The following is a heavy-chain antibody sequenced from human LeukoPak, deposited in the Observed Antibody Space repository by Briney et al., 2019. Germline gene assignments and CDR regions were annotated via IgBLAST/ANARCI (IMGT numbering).Heavy chain of an antibody. CDR3: ARLEKGGWSRDY. CDR1: GGSISSSSYY. Sequence: SETLSLTCTVSGGSISSSSYYWGWIRQPPGKGLEWIGSIYYSGSTYYNPSLKSRVTISVDTSKNQFSLKLSSVTAADTAVHYCARLEKGGWSRDYWGQGTLVTVSS. CDR2: IYYSGST. J-gene: IGHJ4*02. D-gene: IGHD6-19*01. V-gene: IGHV4-39*01.